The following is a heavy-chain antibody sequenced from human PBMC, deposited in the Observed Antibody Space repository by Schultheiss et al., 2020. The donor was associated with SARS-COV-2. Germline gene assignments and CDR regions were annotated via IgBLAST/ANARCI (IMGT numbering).Heavy chain of an antibody. D-gene: IGHD3-10*01. V-gene: IGHV3-48*04. Sequence: GGSLRLSCAASGFTFSSYAMSWVRQAPGKGLEWVSYISSSGSTIYYADSVKGRFTISRDNAKNTLYLQMNSLRAEDTAVYYCASYGSGSYYPPPLVGGMDVWGQGTTVTVSS. CDR1: GFTFSSYA. CDR2: ISSSGSTI. J-gene: IGHJ6*02. CDR3: ASYGSGSYYPPPLVGGMDV.